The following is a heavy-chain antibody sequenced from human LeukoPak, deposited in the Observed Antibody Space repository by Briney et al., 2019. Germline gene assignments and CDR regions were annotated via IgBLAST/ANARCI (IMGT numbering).Heavy chain of an antibody. CDR3: AMKQGIAAAGAFDY. D-gene: IGHD6-13*01. V-gene: IGHV3-30-3*01. J-gene: IGHJ4*02. CDR2: ISYDGSNK. Sequence: PGGSLRLSCAASGFTFSSYAMHWVRQAPGKGLEWVAVISYDGSNKYYADSVKGRFTISRDNSKNTLYLQMNSLRAEDTAVYYCAMKQGIAAAGAFDYWGQGTLVTVSS. CDR1: GFTFSSYA.